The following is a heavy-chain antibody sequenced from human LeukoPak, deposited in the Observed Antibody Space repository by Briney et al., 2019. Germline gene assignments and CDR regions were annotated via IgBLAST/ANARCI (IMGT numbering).Heavy chain of an antibody. CDR2: IYHSGST. Sequence: SETLSLTCTVSGYSISSGYYWGWIRQHPGKGLEWIGSIYHSGSTYYNPSLKSRVTISVDTSKNQFSLKLSSVTAADTAVYYCARSPAAYYYDSSGYSYFDYWGQGTLVTVSS. V-gene: IGHV4-38-2*02. D-gene: IGHD3-22*01. CDR1: GYSISSGYY. J-gene: IGHJ4*02. CDR3: ARSPAAYYYDSSGYSYFDY.